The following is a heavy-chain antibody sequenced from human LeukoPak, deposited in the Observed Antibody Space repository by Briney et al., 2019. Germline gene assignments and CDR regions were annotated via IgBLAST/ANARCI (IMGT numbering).Heavy chain of an antibody. Sequence: PGGSLRLSCAASGFTFSSHWMHWVRQAPGKGLVWVSRINTDGSTTSYADSVKGRFTISRDNAKNTLYLQMNSLRAEDTAVYYCAGVYTFGPDYWGQGTLVTVSS. CDR2: INTDGSTT. CDR3: AGVYTFGPDY. J-gene: IGHJ4*02. D-gene: IGHD3-3*01. V-gene: IGHV3-74*01. CDR1: GFTFSSHW.